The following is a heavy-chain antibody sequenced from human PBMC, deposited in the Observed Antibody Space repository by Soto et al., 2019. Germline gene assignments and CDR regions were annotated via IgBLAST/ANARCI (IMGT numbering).Heavy chain of an antibody. CDR3: ARSPPRYFDWLVY. CDR1: GFTFSSYG. J-gene: IGHJ4*02. CDR2: ISYDGSNK. D-gene: IGHD3-9*01. V-gene: IGHV3-30*03. Sequence: HPGGSLRLSCAASGFTFSSYGMHWVRQAPGKGLEWVAVISYDGSNKYYADSVKGRFTISRDNSKNTLYLQMNSLRAEDTAVYYCARSPPRYFDWLVYWGQGTLVIVSS.